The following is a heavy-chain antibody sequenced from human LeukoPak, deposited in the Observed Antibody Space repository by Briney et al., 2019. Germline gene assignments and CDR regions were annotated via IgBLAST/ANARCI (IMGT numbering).Heavy chain of an antibody. CDR1: GFTFSNYW. V-gene: IGHV3-7*01. Sequence: PGGSLRLSCATSGFTFSNYWMSWVRQAPGKGLEWVANIKQDGSEEYYVDSVKGRFTISRDNAKDSLSLQMNSLRVEDTAVYYCASQEWSDGSYFDYWGQGTLVTVSS. J-gene: IGHJ4*02. CDR3: ASQEWSDGSYFDY. CDR2: IKQDGSEE. D-gene: IGHD3-3*01.